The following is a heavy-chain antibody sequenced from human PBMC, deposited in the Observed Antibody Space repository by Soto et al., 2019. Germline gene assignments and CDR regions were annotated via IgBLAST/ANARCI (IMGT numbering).Heavy chain of an antibody. Sequence: PGESLKISCKGSGYSLTSYWIGWVRQMPGKGLEWMGIIYPGDSDTRYSPSFQGQVTISADKSISPAYLQWSSLKASDTAMYYCAGGGVRGVITRTRDYYGMDVWGQGTTVTVSS. CDR3: AGGGVRGVITRTRDYYGMDV. CDR2: IYPGDSDT. D-gene: IGHD3-10*01. J-gene: IGHJ6*02. V-gene: IGHV5-51*01. CDR1: GYSLTSYW.